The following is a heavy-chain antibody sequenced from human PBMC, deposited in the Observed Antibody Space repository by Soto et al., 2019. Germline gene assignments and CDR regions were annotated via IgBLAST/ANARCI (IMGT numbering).Heavy chain of an antibody. CDR2: ILYDGSNK. CDR1: GYTFSTYG. Sequence: GSLSLSCAASGYTFSTYGMHWLRQAPGKGLEWVAFILYDGSNKYYADSVKGRFTISRDNTKNTLFLQMNSLRAEDKAVYYCARDLGERYHYWGQGTLVTVSS. J-gene: IGHJ4*02. V-gene: IGHV3-33*01. D-gene: IGHD1-26*01. CDR3: ARDLGERYHY.